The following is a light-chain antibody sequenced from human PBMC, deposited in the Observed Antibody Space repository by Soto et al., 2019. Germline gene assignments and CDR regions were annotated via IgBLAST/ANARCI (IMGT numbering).Light chain of an antibody. V-gene: IGLV2-8*01. CDR1: SSDVGGYNDY. CDR3: SSYAGSDNFV. CDR2: EVS. J-gene: IGLJ1*01. Sequence: QSVLTQPPSASGSPGQSVTISCTGTSSDVGGYNDYVSWYQQHPGKAPKLMIYEVSKRPSGVPDRFSGSKSGNTASLTVSGLQADDEAYYYCSSYAGSDNFVFGTGTKLTVL.